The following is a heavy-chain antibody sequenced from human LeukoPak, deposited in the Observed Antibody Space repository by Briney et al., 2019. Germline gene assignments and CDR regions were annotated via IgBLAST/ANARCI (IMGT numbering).Heavy chain of an antibody. Sequence: GGSLRLSCAASGFTFSSYWMSWVRQAPGKGLEWVANIKQDGSEKFYVDSVKGRFTISRDNAKNSLYLQMNSLRAEDTAMYYCARVLRGYSYGPDYWGQGTLVTVSS. CDR3: ARVLRGYSYGPDY. CDR1: GFTFSSYW. D-gene: IGHD5-12*01. J-gene: IGHJ4*02. V-gene: IGHV3-7*01. CDR2: IKQDGSEK.